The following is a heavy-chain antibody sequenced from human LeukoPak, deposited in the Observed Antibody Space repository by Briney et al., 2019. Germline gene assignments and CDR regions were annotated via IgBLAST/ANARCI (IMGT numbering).Heavy chain of an antibody. Sequence: PSETLSLTCGVSGGSISNTNWWSWVRQPPGQGLEWIGEISLTGLTHYNPSLESRVTVSLDKSKNQLSLNLTSVTAADTAVYYCASNYYGSGSLDYWGQGNLVTVSS. CDR1: GGSISNTNW. D-gene: IGHD3-10*01. V-gene: IGHV4-4*02. J-gene: IGHJ4*02. CDR3: ASNYYGSGSLDY. CDR2: ISLTGLT.